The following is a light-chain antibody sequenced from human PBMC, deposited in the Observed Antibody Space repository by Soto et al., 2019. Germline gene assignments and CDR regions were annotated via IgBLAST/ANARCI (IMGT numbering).Light chain of an antibody. CDR2: INSDGSH. CDR3: QTWATGIQV. Sequence: QLVLTQSPSASASLGASVKLTCTLSSGHSSFAIAWHQQQSEKGPRYLMKINSDGSHRKGDGIPDRFSGSSSGAERYLTISSLQSEDEADYYCQTWATGIQVFGGGTKVTVL. CDR1: SGHSSFA. J-gene: IGLJ2*01. V-gene: IGLV4-69*01.